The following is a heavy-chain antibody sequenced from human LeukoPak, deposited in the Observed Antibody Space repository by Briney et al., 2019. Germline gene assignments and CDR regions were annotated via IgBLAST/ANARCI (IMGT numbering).Heavy chain of an antibody. D-gene: IGHD4-23*01. Sequence: GGSLRLSCAASGFTFTSYAMHWVRQAPGKGLEWVAVISYDASNKYYADSVKGRFTIARDNSKSTLYLQMNSLRAEDTAVYYCARDYGGSSPFDYWGQGTLVTVSS. V-gene: IGHV3-30*04. CDR2: ISYDASNK. J-gene: IGHJ4*02. CDR1: GFTFTSYA. CDR3: ARDYGGSSPFDY.